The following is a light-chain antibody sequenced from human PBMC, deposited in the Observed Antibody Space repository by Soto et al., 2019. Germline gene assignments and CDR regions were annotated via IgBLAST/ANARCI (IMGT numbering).Light chain of an antibody. CDR3: QQRSNWPPIT. Sequence: EIVLTQSPATLSLSPGERATLSCRASQSLRTSLAWYQQKPGQTLRLLMYDASNRATGIPARFSGSGSGTDFTLTISSLEPEDFAVYYCQQRSNWPPITFGRGTRLEIK. CDR1: QSLRTS. V-gene: IGKV3-11*01. J-gene: IGKJ5*01. CDR2: DAS.